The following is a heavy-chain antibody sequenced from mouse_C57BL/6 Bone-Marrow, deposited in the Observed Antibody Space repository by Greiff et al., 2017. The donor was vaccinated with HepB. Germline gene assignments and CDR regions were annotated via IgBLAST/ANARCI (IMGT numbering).Heavy chain of an antibody. CDR1: GFTFSDYG. CDR2: ISNLANSI. V-gene: IGHV5-15*01. Sequence: EVHLVESGGGLVQPGGSLKLSCAASGFTFSDYGMAWVRQAPRKGPEWVAFISNLANSIYYADTVPGRFTISRENAKTTLYLEMSSLRSEDTAMYYCARLYDGYYWYFDVWGTGTTVTVSS. D-gene: IGHD2-3*01. J-gene: IGHJ1*03. CDR3: ARLYDGYYWYFDV.